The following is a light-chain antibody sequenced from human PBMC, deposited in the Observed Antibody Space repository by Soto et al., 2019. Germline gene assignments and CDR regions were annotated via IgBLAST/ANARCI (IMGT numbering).Light chain of an antibody. J-gene: IGLJ1*01. CDR2: DVS. CDR3: SSYTSSSTLV. CDR1: SGDVGGYNY. V-gene: IGLV2-14*03. Sequence: QSVLTQPASVSGSPGQSITISCTGTSGDVGGYNYVSWYQHHPGKAPKLMIYDVSHRPSGVSNRFSGSKSGNTASLTISGLQAEDEADYYCSSYTSSSTLVFGTGTKVTVL.